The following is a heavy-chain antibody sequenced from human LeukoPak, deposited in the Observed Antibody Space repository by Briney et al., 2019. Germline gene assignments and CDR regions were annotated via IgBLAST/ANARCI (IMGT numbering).Heavy chain of an antibody. CDR1: GFTFSSYA. D-gene: IGHD7-27*01. Sequence: GGSLRLSCVFSGFTFSSYAMSWVRQAPGKGLEWVAFIRYDGSNKYYADSVKGRFTISRDNSKNTLYLQMNSLRAEDTAVYYCAKDQNWARPDYFDYWGQGTLVAVSS. V-gene: IGHV3-30*02. CDR2: IRYDGSNK. J-gene: IGHJ4*02. CDR3: AKDQNWARPDYFDY.